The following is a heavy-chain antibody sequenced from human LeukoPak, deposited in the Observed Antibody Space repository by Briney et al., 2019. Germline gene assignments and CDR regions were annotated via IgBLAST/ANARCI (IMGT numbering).Heavy chain of an antibody. CDR2: INPNTGTT. CDR1: GYTFTNYD. Sequence: EASVKVSCKASGYTFTNYDINWVRQATGQGLEWMGWINPNTGTTGYAQKFQGRVAMTRNTSITTAYMEMSGLASEDTAVYYCAKAAAIGARWYLDLWGRGTLVTVSS. D-gene: IGHD3-16*01. J-gene: IGHJ2*01. CDR3: AKAAAIGARWYLDL. V-gene: IGHV1-8*01.